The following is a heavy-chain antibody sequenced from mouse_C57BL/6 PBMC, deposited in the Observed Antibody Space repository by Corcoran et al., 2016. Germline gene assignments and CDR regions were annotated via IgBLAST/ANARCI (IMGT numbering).Heavy chain of an antibody. V-gene: IGHV1-61*01. Sequence: QVQLQQPGAELVRPGSSVKLSCKASGYTFTSYWMDWVKQRPGQGLEWIGNIYPSDSETHYNQKFKDKATLTVDKSSSTAYMQLSSLTSEDSAVYYCARGYYDYGLWYFDVWGTGTTVTVSS. CDR2: IYPSDSET. D-gene: IGHD2-4*01. CDR3: ARGYYDYGLWYFDV. J-gene: IGHJ1*03. CDR1: GYTFTSYW.